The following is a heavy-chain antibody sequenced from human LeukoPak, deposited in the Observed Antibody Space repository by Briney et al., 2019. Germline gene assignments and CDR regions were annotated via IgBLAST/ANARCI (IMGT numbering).Heavy chain of an antibody. V-gene: IGHV3-33*01. Sequence: GGSLRLSCAASGSTFSSYGMHWVRQAPGKGLEWVAVIWYDGSNKYYADSVKGRFTISRDNSKNTLYLQMNSLRAEDTAVYYCARDVRASYFDYWGQGTLVTVSS. CDR3: ARDVRASYFDY. J-gene: IGHJ4*02. CDR2: IWYDGSNK. CDR1: GSTFSSYG.